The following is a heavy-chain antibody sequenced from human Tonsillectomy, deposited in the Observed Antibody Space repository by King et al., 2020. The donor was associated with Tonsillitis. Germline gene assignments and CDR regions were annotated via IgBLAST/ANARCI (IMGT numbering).Heavy chain of an antibody. V-gene: IGHV2-5*01. D-gene: IGHD3-22*01. CDR2: IYWYDDK. Sequence: ITLKESGPTLVKRTQTLTLTCTFSGFSLSTSGVGVGWIRQPPGKALERLARIYWYDDKRYSPSLKSRLTITKNTSKKQGVLTMTNMDPVDTSPYYCEHRLYDISGYYLEFDYWGQGTLVTVSS. CDR1: GFSLSTSGVG. J-gene: IGHJ4*02. CDR3: EHRLYDISGYYLEFDY.